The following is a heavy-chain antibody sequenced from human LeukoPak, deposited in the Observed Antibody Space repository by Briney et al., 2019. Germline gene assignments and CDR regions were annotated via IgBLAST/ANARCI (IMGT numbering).Heavy chain of an antibody. CDR1: GFTFSSYS. V-gene: IGHV3-48*01. CDR3: ARDPGYSSSWLFDY. Sequence: GGSLRLSCAASGFTFSSYSMNWVRQAPGKGLEWVSYISSSSSTIYYADSVKGRFTISRDNSKNTLYLQMNSLRAEDTAVYYCARDPGYSSSWLFDYWGQGTLVTVSS. D-gene: IGHD6-13*01. J-gene: IGHJ4*02. CDR2: ISSSSSTI.